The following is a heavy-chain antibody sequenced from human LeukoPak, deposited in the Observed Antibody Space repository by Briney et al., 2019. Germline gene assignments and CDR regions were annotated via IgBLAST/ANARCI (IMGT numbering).Heavy chain of an antibody. CDR1: GGSISSSSYY. CDR2: IYYSGST. J-gene: IGHJ4*02. Sequence: SETLSLTCTVSGGSISSSSYYWGWIRQPPGKGLEWIGSIYYSGSTNYNPSLKSRVTISVDTSKNQFSLKLSSVTAADTAVYYCALGGKWELPYFDYWGQGTLVTVSS. V-gene: IGHV4-39*07. D-gene: IGHD1-26*01. CDR3: ALGGKWELPYFDY.